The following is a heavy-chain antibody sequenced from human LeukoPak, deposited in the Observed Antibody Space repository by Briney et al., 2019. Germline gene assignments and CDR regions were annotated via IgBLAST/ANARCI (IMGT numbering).Heavy chain of an antibody. V-gene: IGHV1-46*01. D-gene: IGHD1-26*01. CDR1: GYTFTSYY. CDR2: INPTGGST. J-gene: IGHJ5*02. Sequence: ASVKVSCKASGYTFTSYYMHWVRQAPGQGLEWMGLINPTGGSTGYAQKFQGRVTVTRDMSTSTDYMELSSLRSEDTAIYYCARDNSVGDNAWRFDPWGQGTLVTVSS. CDR3: ARDNSVGDNAWRFDP.